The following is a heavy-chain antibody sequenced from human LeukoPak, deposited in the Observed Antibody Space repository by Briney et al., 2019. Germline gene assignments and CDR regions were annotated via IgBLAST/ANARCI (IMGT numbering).Heavy chain of an antibody. J-gene: IGHJ6*04. D-gene: IGHD6-13*01. CDR1: GYTFTSYA. V-gene: IGHV1-3*01. Sequence: ASVKVSCMASGYTFTSYAMHWVRQAPGQRLEWMGWINAGNGNTKYSQKFQGRVTITRDTSASTAYMELSSLRSEDTAVYYCAISRGQQLAPEAPYYYGMDVWGKGTTVTVSS. CDR3: AISRGQQLAPEAPYYYGMDV. CDR2: INAGNGNT.